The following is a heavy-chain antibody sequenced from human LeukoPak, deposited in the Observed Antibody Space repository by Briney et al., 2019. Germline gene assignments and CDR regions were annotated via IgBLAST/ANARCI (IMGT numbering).Heavy chain of an antibody. D-gene: IGHD3-16*01. Sequence: GASVKVSCKASGYTFTGYYIHSVRQAPGQGLDWMGWINPNSGGTNYAQKFQGRVTMTRDTSISTAYMELSRLRSDDTTVYYCASSGSLGVAASYFDYWGQGTLVTVSS. J-gene: IGHJ4*02. CDR1: GYTFTGYY. CDR2: INPNSGGT. CDR3: ASSGSLGVAASYFDY. V-gene: IGHV1-2*02.